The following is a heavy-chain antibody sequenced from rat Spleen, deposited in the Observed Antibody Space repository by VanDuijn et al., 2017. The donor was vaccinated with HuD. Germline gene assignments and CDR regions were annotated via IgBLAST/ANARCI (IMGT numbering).Heavy chain of an antibody. V-gene: IGHV2-30*01. Sequence: QVQLKESGPGLVQPSQTLSLTCTVSGFSLTSYNVHWVRQPTGKGLEWIGAIWSGGSTDYSSALKSRLSISRDTSKSQVLLKMNSLQTEDTAMYFCARDSIAAIDYVMDAWGQGALVTVSS. CDR2: IWSGGST. CDR1: GFSLTSYN. D-gene: IGHD1-2*01. J-gene: IGHJ4*01. CDR3: ARDSIAAIDYVMDA.